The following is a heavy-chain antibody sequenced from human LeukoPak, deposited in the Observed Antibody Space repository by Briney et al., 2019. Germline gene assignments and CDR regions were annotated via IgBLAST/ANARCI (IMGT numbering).Heavy chain of an antibody. Sequence: SETLSLTCTVSGGSISSYYWSWIRQPAGKGLEWIGRIYTSGSAYYSPSLKSRVTISLDTSNNELSLRLSSVTAADTAIYYCARQNIVVVVAATPVAFDIWGQGTLVTVSS. CDR1: GGSISSYY. J-gene: IGHJ3*02. CDR3: ARQNIVVVVAATPVAFDI. D-gene: IGHD2-15*01. CDR2: IYTSGSA. V-gene: IGHV4-4*07.